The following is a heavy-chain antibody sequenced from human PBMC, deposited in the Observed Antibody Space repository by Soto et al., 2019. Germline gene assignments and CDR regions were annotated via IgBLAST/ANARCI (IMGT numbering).Heavy chain of an antibody. J-gene: IGHJ6*02. V-gene: IGHV1-46*01. D-gene: IGHD2-15*01. CDR3: ARHPGGRGYYYGMDV. Sequence: ASVKVSCKASGYTFTRYYMHWVRQAPGQGLEWMGIINPSGGSTSYAQKFQGRVTMTRDTRTVYMELSSLRSEDTAVYYCARHPGGRGYYYGMDVWGQGTTVTVSS. CDR2: INPSGGST. CDR1: GYTFTRYY.